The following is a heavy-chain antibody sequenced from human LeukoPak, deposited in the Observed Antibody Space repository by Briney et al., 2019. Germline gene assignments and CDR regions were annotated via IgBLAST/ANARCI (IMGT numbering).Heavy chain of an antibody. CDR2: ISSSSSYI. D-gene: IGHD6-6*01. V-gene: IGHV3-21*01. J-gene: IGHJ6*02. CDR1: GFTFSSYS. CDR3: ARDSYQLVLTDYYYYYGVDV. Sequence: GGSLRLSCAASGFTFSSYSMNWVRQAPGKGLEWVSSISSSSSYIYYADSVKGRFTISRDNAKNSLYLQMNSLRAEDTAVYYCARDSYQLVLTDYYYYYGVDVWGQGTTVTVSS.